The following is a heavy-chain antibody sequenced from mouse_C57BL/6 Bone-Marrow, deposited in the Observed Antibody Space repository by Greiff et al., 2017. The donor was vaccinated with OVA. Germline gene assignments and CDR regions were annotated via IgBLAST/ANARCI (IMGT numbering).Heavy chain of an antibody. J-gene: IGHJ2*01. CDR2: IDPSDSYT. V-gene: IGHV1-69*01. CDR1: GYTFTSYW. Sequence: QVQLQQPGAELVMPGASVKLSCKASGYTFTSYWMHWVKQRPGQGLEWIGEIDPSDSYTNYNQKFKGKSTLTVDKSSSTAYMQLSRLTSEYSAVYYCATYYYGSSYSYWGQGTTLTVSS. CDR3: ATYYYGSSYSY. D-gene: IGHD1-1*01.